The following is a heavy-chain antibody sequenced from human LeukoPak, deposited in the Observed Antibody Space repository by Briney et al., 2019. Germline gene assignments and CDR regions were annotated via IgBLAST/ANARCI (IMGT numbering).Heavy chain of an antibody. J-gene: IGHJ4*02. D-gene: IGHD6-13*01. Sequence: VRSLILSCAASGFTFSSYGMHWVRQAPGKGLEWVAVISYDGSNKYYADSVKGRFTISRDNSKNTLYLQMNSLRAEDTAVYYCEAAGKGDYWGQGTLVTVSS. CDR2: ISYDGSNK. V-gene: IGHV3-30*03. CDR3: EAAGKGDY. CDR1: GFTFSSYG.